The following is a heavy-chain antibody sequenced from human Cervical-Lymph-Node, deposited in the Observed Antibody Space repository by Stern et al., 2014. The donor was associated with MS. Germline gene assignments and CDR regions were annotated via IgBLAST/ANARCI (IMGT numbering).Heavy chain of an antibody. J-gene: IGHJ2*01. D-gene: IGHD3-16*01. CDR2: ISAHNGNT. Sequence: QVQLVQSGPEVKKPGASVTVSCRASTYTFTSYGISWVRKAPGQGLDWVGWISAHNGNTNFAQQFPARIALTTDPATTTAYMELRSLTSDDTAVYYCARGGGVTPFWSFDLWGRGTLVTVSS. V-gene: IGHV1-18*01. CDR1: TYTFTSYG. CDR3: ARGGGVTPFWSFDL.